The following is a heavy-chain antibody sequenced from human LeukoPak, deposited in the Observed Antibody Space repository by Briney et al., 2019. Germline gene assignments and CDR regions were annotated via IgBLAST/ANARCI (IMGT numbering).Heavy chain of an antibody. CDR3: ARAGYSRFVDDLDY. D-gene: IGHD1-26*01. Sequence: ASVKVSCKASGYTFTGYYMHWVRQAPGQGLEWMGRINPNSGGTNYAHKYQGRVTMTRDTSISTAYMELKTLRSDDTGVYFCARAGYSRFVDDLDYWGQGTLVIVSS. J-gene: IGHJ4*02. CDR1: GYTFTGYY. CDR2: INPNSGGT. V-gene: IGHV1-2*05.